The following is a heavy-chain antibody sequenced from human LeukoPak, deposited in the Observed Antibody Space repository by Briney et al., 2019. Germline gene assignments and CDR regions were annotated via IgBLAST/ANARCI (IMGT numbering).Heavy chain of an antibody. CDR3: ARAALRYFDGWNDY. Sequence: PGGSLRLSCAASGFTFSSYAMHWVRQAPGEGLEYVSAISSNGGSTYYANSVKGRFTISRDNSKNTLYPQMGSLRAEDMAVYYCARAALRYFDGWNDYWGQGTLVTVSS. CDR2: ISSNGGST. D-gene: IGHD3-9*01. J-gene: IGHJ4*02. CDR1: GFTFSSYA. V-gene: IGHV3-64*01.